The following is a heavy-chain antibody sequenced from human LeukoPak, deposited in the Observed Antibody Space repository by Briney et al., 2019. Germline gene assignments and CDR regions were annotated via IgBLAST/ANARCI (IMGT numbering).Heavy chain of an antibody. CDR1: GASIPSSYY. D-gene: IGHD2-2*02. Sequence: SETLSLTCTVSGASIPSSYYWSWIRQPPGKGLEWIGEINHSGSTNYNPSLKSRVTISVDTSKNQFSLKLSSVTAADTAVYYCARGGGYCSSTSCYRVPRYYYYMDVWGKGTAVTVSS. CDR3: ARGGGYCSSTSCYRVPRYYYYMDV. V-gene: IGHV4-34*01. CDR2: INHSGST. J-gene: IGHJ6*03.